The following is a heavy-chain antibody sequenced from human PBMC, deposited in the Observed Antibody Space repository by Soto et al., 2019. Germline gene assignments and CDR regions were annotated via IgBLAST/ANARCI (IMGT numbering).Heavy chain of an antibody. D-gene: IGHD2-15*01. J-gene: IGHJ4*02. V-gene: IGHV4-34*01. CDR3: ARGRSRDNSGCSGGSCYFDY. CDR2: INHSGST. CDR1: GGSFSGYY. Sequence: QVQLQQWGAGLLKPSETLSLTCAVYGGSFSGYYWSWIRQPPGKGLEWIGEINHSGSTNYNPSLKSRVTISVDTSKNPFSLKLSSVTAADTAVYYFARGRSRDNSGCSGGSCYFDYWGQGTLVTVSS.